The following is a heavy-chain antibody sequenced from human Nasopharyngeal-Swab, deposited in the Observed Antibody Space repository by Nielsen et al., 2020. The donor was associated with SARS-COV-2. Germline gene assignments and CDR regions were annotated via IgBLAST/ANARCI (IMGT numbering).Heavy chain of an antibody. CDR3: ARALGYSRSSGGYFWLDP. CDR1: GYTFTSHG. V-gene: IGHV1-18*01. D-gene: IGHD6-6*01. Sequence: ASVKVSCNASGYTFTSHGINWLRQAPGQGLEWLGWISAYNGNTNYAQKLQGRVTMTTDTSTSTAYMELTSLRSDDTAVYYCARALGYSRSSGGYFWLDPWGQGTLVTVSS. CDR2: ISAYNGNT. J-gene: IGHJ5*02.